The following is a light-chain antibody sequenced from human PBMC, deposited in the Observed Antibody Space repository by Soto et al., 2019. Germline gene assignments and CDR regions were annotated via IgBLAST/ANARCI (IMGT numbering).Light chain of an antibody. V-gene: IGKV3-20*01. CDR2: GAS. CDR3: QQYGSSSWT. J-gene: IGKJ1*01. Sequence: EIVLTQSPGTLSLSPGEGATLSCRASQSISTTYLAWYQQKPGQAPRLLIYGASSRDTGIPDRFSGSGSETDFTLTISRLEPEDFAVYYCQQYGSSSWTFGQGTKVEIK. CDR1: QSISTTY.